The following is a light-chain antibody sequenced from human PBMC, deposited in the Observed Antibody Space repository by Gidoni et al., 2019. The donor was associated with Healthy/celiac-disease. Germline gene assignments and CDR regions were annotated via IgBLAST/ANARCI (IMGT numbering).Light chain of an antibody. CDR1: SSNIGAGYD. V-gene: IGLV1-40*01. J-gene: IGLJ1*01. Sequence: QSVLTQPPSVSGAPGQRVPISCTGSSSNIGAGYDVHWYQQLPGTAPKLLIYGNSNRPSRVPDRFSGSKSCTSASLAITGLQAEDEADYYCQSYDSSLSGFYVFGTWTKVTVL. CDR2: GNS. CDR3: QSYDSSLSGFYV.